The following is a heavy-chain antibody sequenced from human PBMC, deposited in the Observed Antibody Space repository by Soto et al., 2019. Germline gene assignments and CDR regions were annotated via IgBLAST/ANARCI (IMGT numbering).Heavy chain of an antibody. J-gene: IGHJ4*02. CDR3: ARGIYGWGREFVY. CDR1: GYTFIGYY. D-gene: IGHD3-10*01. CDR2: INPNSGAT. Sequence: ASVKVSCKASGYTFIGYYMHWVRQAPGQGLEWMGWINPNSGATNYAQNFQGRVTMTSDTSISTAYMDLSRLRSADTAVYYCARGIYGWGREFVYWGLGTMVTVSS. V-gene: IGHV1-2*02.